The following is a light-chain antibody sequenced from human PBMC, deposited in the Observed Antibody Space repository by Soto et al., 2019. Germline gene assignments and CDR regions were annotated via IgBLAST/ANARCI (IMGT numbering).Light chain of an antibody. CDR3: GSYTSTSTVV. CDR2: DVS. CDR1: SSDVGGYNY. J-gene: IGLJ2*01. Sequence: QSALTQPASVSGSPGQSITISCTGTSSDVGGYNYVSWYQQYPGKVPKLMIYDVSSRPSGVSNRFSGSKSGNTASLTISGLQAEDEADYYCGSYTSTSTVVFGGGTKLTVL. V-gene: IGLV2-14*01.